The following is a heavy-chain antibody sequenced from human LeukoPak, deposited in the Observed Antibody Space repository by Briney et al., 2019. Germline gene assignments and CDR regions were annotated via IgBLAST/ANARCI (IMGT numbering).Heavy chain of an antibody. D-gene: IGHD3-22*01. CDR3: ARDIPPRMYYYDSSGASGAFDI. Sequence: PSETLSLTCTVSGGSISSYYWSWIRQPAGKGLEWIGRIYTSGSTNYNPPLKSRVTMSVDTSKNQFSLKLSSVTAADTAVYYCARDIPPRMYYYDSSGASGAFDIWGQGTMVTVSS. V-gene: IGHV4-4*07. CDR2: IYTSGST. J-gene: IGHJ3*02. CDR1: GGSISSYY.